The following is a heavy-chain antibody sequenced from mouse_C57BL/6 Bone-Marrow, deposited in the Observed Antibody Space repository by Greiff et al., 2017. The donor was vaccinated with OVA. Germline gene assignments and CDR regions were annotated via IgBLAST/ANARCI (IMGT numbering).Heavy chain of an antibody. D-gene: IGHD1-1*01. CDR2: IYPRSGNT. Sequence: LVESGAELARPGASVKLSCKASGYTFTSYGISWVKQRTGQGLEWIGEIYPRSGNTYYNEKFKGKATLTADKSSSTAYMELRSLTSEDSAVYFCAREITTVVATRYFDVWGTGTTVTVSS. CDR1: GYTFTSYG. V-gene: IGHV1-81*01. CDR3: AREITTVVATRYFDV. J-gene: IGHJ1*03.